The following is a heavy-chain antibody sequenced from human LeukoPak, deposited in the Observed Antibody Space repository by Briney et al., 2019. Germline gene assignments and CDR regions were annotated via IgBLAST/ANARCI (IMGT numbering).Heavy chain of an antibody. D-gene: IGHD5-18*01. Sequence: SSETLSLTCTVSGGSISSYYWSWIRQPPGKGLEWIGYIYYSGSTNYNPPLKSRVTISVDTSKNQFSLKLSSVTAADTAVYYCARDYGYGFFDYWGQGTLVTVSS. V-gene: IGHV4-59*01. CDR2: IYYSGST. J-gene: IGHJ4*02. CDR3: ARDYGYGFFDY. CDR1: GGSISSYY.